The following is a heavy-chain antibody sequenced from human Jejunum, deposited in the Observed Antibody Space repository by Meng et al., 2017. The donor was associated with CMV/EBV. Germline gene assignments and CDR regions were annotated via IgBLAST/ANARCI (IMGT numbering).Heavy chain of an antibody. J-gene: IGHJ4*02. D-gene: IGHD1-26*01. CDR3: ARVLKGGTDFDN. Sequence: GESLKISCAASGFSFSNYMMNWVRQAPGKGLEWVSSISISGYRYYADSVKGRFTISRDDAESSLFLQMNSLGAEDTAAYECARVLKGGTDFDNWGQGT. V-gene: IGHV3-21*01. CDR1: GFSFSNYM. CDR2: ISISGYR.